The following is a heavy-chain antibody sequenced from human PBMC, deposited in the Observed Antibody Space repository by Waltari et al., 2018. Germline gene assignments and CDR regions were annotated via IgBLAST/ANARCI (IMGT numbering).Heavy chain of an antibody. D-gene: IGHD3-10*01. J-gene: IGHJ1*01. CDR2: INNDGRST. V-gene: IGHV3-74*01. CDR1: GLTFGNYW. Sequence: EVQLVASGGGVVQPGGSLRLSCAASGLTFGNYWMHWVPQIPGKGLVWVSRINNDGRSTSYADPVKGRFTISRDNAKNTLYQQMNSLRAEDTAVYYCAGGAGSYIRHWGQGILVTVSS. CDR3: AGGAGSYIRH.